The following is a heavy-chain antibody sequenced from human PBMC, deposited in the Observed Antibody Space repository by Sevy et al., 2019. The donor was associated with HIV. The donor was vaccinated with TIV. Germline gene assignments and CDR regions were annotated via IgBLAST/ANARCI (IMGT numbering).Heavy chain of an antibody. D-gene: IGHD3-22*01. J-gene: IGHJ6*02. CDR1: GITFSNYN. Sequence: GESLKISCAASGITFSNYNMTWVRQAPGKGLEWVSFISSSSGSIYYADSLKGRFTISRDNAKNSLYLQMNSLRAEDTAVYYCARDRDTIVKNKYYYYGMDVWGQGTTVTVSS. CDR3: ARDRDTIVKNKYYYYGMDV. V-gene: IGHV3-21*01. CDR2: ISSSSGSI.